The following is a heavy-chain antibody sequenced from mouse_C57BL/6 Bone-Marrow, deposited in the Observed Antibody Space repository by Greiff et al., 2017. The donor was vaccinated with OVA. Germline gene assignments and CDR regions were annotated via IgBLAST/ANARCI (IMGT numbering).Heavy chain of an antibody. J-gene: IGHJ4*01. V-gene: IGHV2-5*01. Sequence: VHLVESGPGLVQPSQSLSITCTVSGFSLTSYGVHWVRQSPGKGLEWLGVIWRGGSTDYNAAFMSRLSITKDNSKSQVFFKMHSLQADDTAIYYCAKNRRGYAMDYWGQGTSVTVSS. CDR1: GFSLTSYG. CDR3: AKNRRGYAMDY. CDR2: IWRGGST.